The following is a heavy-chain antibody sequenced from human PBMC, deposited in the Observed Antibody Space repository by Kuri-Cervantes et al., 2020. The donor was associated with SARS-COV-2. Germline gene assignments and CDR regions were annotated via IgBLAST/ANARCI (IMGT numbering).Heavy chain of an antibody. CDR1: HEPLYSSSHL. D-gene: IGHD6-13*01. Sequence: SETLSLTCTVSHEPLYSSSHLWGWIRQSPGKGLEWIGSVFYSGTTYYNPSLQSRVTVSVDLSKNQFSLSLQSVTAADTAVYYCVRDHDYGSRNKFDFWGPGALVTVSS. CDR2: VFYSGTT. V-gene: IGHV4-39*02. J-gene: IGHJ4*02. CDR3: VRDHDYGSRNKFDF.